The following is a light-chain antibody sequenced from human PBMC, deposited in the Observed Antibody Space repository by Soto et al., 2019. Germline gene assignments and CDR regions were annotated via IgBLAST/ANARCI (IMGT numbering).Light chain of an antibody. V-gene: IGKV1-12*01. CDR3: LQVANFPRK. CDR2: AAT. Sequence: DIQMTQSPSSVSASVGDTVTITCRASQDINSRLAWFQQQPGRPPKYVIQAATMLQSGFPSRFAGSGSGRDLTLTIHTLQPEDSATYYCLQVANFPRKFGQGTKVDI. CDR1: QDINSR. J-gene: IGKJ1*01.